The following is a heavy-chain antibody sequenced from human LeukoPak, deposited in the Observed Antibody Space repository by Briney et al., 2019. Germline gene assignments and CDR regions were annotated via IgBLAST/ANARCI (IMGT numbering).Heavy chain of an antibody. CDR3: ARGGGVTGTTGAFDI. Sequence: ASVKVSCKASGYTFTGYYMHWVRQAPGQGLEWMGWINPNSGGTNYAQKFQGRVTMTRDTSISTAYMELSRLRSDDTAVYYCARGGGVTGTTGAFDIWGQGTMVTVSS. V-gene: IGHV1-2*02. CDR2: INPNSGGT. D-gene: IGHD1-7*01. CDR1: GYTFTGYY. J-gene: IGHJ3*02.